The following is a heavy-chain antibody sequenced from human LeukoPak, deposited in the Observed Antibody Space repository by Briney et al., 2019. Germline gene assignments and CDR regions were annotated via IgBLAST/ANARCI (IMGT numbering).Heavy chain of an antibody. Sequence: GESLQISCKGSGYSFTSYWIGWVRQMPGRGLEWMGIIYPGDSDTRYSPSFQGQVTISADKSISTAYLQWSSLKASDTAMYYCARHRYRGGDCPPDAFDIWGQGTMVTVSS. J-gene: IGHJ3*02. D-gene: IGHD2-21*02. CDR3: ARHRYRGGDCPPDAFDI. V-gene: IGHV5-51*01. CDR1: GYSFTSYW. CDR2: IYPGDSDT.